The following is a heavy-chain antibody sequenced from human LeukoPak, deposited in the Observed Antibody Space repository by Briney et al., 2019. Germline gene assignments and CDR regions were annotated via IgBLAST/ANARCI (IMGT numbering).Heavy chain of an antibody. CDR3: ARDLEEYCSGGSCSLFDY. D-gene: IGHD2-15*01. V-gene: IGHV3-7*01. Sequence: GGSLRLSCAASGLTFSSYWMRWVRQAPGKGLEWVANIKRDGSEKYYVDSVKGRFTISRDNAKNSLYLQMNSLRAEDTAVYYCARDLEEYCSGGSCSLFDYWGQGTLVTVSS. CDR2: IKRDGSEK. CDR1: GLTFSSYW. J-gene: IGHJ4*02.